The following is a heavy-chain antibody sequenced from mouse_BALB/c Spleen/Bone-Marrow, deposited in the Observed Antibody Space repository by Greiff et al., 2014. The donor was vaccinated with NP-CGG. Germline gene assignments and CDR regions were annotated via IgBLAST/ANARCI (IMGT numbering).Heavy chain of an antibody. V-gene: IGHV5-4*02. CDR2: ISDGGTYT. D-gene: IGHD1-1*02. J-gene: IGHJ4*01. CDR1: GFTFSDFY. Sequence: EVQLVESGGDLVKPGGSLKLSCAASGFTFSDFYMFWFRRTPEKRLEWVATISDGGTYTYYPDSVKGRFTISRDNAKNNLYLQMSSLKSEDTAMYYCARSGERYGAMDYWGQGTSVTVSS. CDR3: ARSGERYGAMDY.